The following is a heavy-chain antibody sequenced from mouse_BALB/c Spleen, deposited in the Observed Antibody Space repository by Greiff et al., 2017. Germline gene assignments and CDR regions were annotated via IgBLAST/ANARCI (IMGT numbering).Heavy chain of an antibody. D-gene: IGHD4-1*01. V-gene: IGHV1S127*01. J-gene: IGHJ4*01. CDR2: IDPSDSYT. CDR1: GYTFTSYW. Sequence: QVQLQQPGAELVKPGASVKMSCKASGYTFTSYWMHWVKQRPGQGLEWIGVIDPSDSYTSYNQKFKGKATLTVDTSSSTAYMQLSSLTSEDSAVYYCTTGTGEDAMDYWGQGTSVTVSS. CDR3: TTGTGEDAMDY.